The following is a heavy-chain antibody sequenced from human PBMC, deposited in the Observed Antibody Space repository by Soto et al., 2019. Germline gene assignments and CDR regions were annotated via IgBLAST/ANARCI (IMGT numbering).Heavy chain of an antibody. Sequence: VQLEESGGGLVKPGGSLRLSCVASGFKFSAYSMNWVRQAPGKGLEWVSAISSSSSDIYYADSVKGRFTVSRDNAKNSLFLQMNSLRVEDTAVYYCACITGTINWFDPWGQGTLVTVSS. CDR2: ISSSSSDI. CDR1: GFKFSAYS. CDR3: ACITGTINWFDP. D-gene: IGHD1-7*01. J-gene: IGHJ5*02. V-gene: IGHV3-21*01.